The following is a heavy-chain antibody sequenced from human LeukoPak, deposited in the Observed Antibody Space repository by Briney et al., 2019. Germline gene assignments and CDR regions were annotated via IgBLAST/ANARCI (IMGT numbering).Heavy chain of an antibody. V-gene: IGHV1-46*01. CDR2: INPSGGST. Sequence: ASVKVSCKASGYTFTGYYMHWVRQAPGQGLEWMGIINPSGGSTSYAQKFQGRVTMTRDTSTSTVYMEVTSLRSEDTAVYYCARGIWSRTVSSYYLDYWGQGTLVTVSS. J-gene: IGHJ4*02. CDR3: ARGIWSRTVSSYYLDY. D-gene: IGHD3-3*01. CDR1: GYTFTGYY.